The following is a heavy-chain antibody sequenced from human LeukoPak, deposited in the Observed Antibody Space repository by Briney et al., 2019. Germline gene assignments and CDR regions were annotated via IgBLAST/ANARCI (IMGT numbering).Heavy chain of an antibody. J-gene: IGHJ4*02. CDR1: GFPFSDRW. CDR3: TIENYERFY. Sequence: PGGSLRLSCATSGFPFSDRWLSWVRQAPGKGLEWVARVERAIHGGTTEYTTSVKGRFTISRDDSADTLYLQMNSLQTEDTAVYFCTIENYERFYWGQGTLVIVSS. V-gene: IGHV3-15*04. CDR2: VERAIHGGTT. D-gene: IGHD3-3*01.